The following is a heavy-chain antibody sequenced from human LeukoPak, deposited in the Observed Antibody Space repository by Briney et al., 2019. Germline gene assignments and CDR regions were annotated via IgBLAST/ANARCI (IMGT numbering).Heavy chain of an antibody. Sequence: GGSLRLSCAASGFTFSSYAMSWVRQAPGKGLEWVSAISGSGGSTYYADSVKGRFTISRDNSKNTLYLQMNSLRAEDTAVYYCARDRRDYGDFDYWGQGTLVTVSS. D-gene: IGHD4-17*01. V-gene: IGHV3-23*01. CDR3: ARDRRDYGDFDY. CDR1: GFTFSSYA. CDR2: ISGSGGST. J-gene: IGHJ4*02.